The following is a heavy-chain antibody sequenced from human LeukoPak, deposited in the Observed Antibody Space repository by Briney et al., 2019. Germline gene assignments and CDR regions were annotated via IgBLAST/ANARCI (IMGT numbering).Heavy chain of an antibody. D-gene: IGHD1-1*01. J-gene: IGHJ4*02. CDR1: RFTVGDYA. CDR2: ISPSGDIT. V-gene: IGHV3-23*01. CDR3: AQDLAYIRFDK. Sequence: GWSRRLSCITSRFTVGDYATNGVRQAPAKGLAWVSGISPSGDITYYAGCVKGRFTISRDNSKNTVYLQMDSLRFEEAAVYYCAQDLAYIRFDKWGQGTLVAVSS.